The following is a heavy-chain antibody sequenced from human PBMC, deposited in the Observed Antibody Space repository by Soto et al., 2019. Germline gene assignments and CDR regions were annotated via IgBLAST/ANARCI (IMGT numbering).Heavy chain of an antibody. Sequence: GASVQVSCKASGYTCTGYYMHWVRQAPGQGLEWMGRINPNSGGTNYAQKFQGRVTMTRDTSISTAYMELSRLRSDDTAVYYCARASTIFGVVTGGYYYYGMDVWGQGTTVTVSS. CDR3: ARASTIFGVVTGGYYYYGMDV. CDR1: GYTCTGYY. V-gene: IGHV1-2*02. D-gene: IGHD3-3*01. CDR2: INPNSGGT. J-gene: IGHJ6*02.